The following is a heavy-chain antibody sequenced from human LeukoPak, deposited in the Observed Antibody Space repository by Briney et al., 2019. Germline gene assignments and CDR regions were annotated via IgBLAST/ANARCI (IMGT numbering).Heavy chain of an antibody. D-gene: IGHD2-2*01. Sequence: GGSLRLSCAASRFTFSSYAMSWVRQAPGRGLEWVSAISGSGGSTYYADSVKGRFTISRDNSKNTLYLQMNSLRAEETAVYYCATGVVPPRGTSAYWGQGTLVTVSS. CDR2: ISGSGGST. V-gene: IGHV3-23*01. CDR3: ATGVVPPRGTSAY. J-gene: IGHJ4*02. CDR1: RFTFSSYA.